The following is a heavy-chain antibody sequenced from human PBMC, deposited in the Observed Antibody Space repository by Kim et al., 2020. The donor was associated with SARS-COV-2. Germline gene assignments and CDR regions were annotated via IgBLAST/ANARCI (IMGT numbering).Heavy chain of an antibody. CDR3: ARGDIVGAPICFDY. D-gene: IGHD1-26*01. J-gene: IGHJ4*02. Sequence: NPSLKSRVTISVDTSKNQFSLKLSSVTAADTAVYYCARGDIVGAPICFDYWGQGTLVTVSS. V-gene: IGHV4-30-2*05.